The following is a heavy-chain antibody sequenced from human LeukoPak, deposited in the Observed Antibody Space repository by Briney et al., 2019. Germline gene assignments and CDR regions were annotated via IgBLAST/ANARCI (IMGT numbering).Heavy chain of an antibody. CDR1: GFTVSSNY. J-gene: IGHJ6*02. V-gene: IGHV3-53*01. CDR2: IYSGGSR. CDR3: ARDGGSSGWTYYYYGMDV. Sequence: GGSLRLSCAASGFTVSSNYMSWVRQAPGKGLQWVSVIYSGGSRYYADSVKGRFTISRDNSKNTLYLQMNSLRAEDTAVYYCARDGGSSGWTYYYYGMDVWGQGTTVTVSS. D-gene: IGHD6-19*01.